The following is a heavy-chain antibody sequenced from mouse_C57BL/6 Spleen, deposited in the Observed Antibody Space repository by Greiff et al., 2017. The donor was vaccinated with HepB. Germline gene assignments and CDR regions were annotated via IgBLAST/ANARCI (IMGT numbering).Heavy chain of an antibody. J-gene: IGHJ3*01. CDR2: IWRGGST. Sequence: VHLVESGPGLVQPSQSLSITCTVSGFSLTSYGVHWVRQSPGKGLEWLGVIWRGGSTDYNAAFMSRLSITKDNSKSQVFFKMNSLQADDTAIYYCAQTWMGYSWFAYWGQGTLVTVSA. CDR3: AQTWMGYSWFAY. V-gene: IGHV2-5*01. D-gene: IGHD2-3*01. CDR1: GFSLTSYG.